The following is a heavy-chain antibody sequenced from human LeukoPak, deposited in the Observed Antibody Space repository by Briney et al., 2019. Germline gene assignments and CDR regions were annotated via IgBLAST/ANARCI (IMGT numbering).Heavy chain of an antibody. J-gene: IGHJ4*02. Sequence: PGGSLRLSCAASGFTFSSYWMHWVRQAPGKGLVWVSRINSDGSSTSYADSVKGRFTISRDNAKNTLYLQMNSLRAEDTAVYYCAREDDYGGYAPDYWGQGTLVTVSS. CDR1: GFTFSSYW. V-gene: IGHV3-74*01. D-gene: IGHD4-17*01. CDR3: AREDDYGGYAPDY. CDR2: INSDGSST.